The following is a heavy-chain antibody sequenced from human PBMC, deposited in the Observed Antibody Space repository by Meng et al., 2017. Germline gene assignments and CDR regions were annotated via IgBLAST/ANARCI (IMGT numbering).Heavy chain of an antibody. CDR1: GFSLSTSGVG. CDR2: IYWDDDK. D-gene: IGHD6-13*01. CDR3: AHRRDEYSSSWYGWFDP. J-gene: IGHJ5*02. Sequence: HITLKEAGPTLVKPTQTLTLTCPFSGFSLSTSGVGVGWIRQPPGKALEWLALIYWDDDKRYSPSLKSRLTITKDTSKNQVVLTMTNMDPVDTATYYCAHRRDEYSSSWYGWFDPWGQGTLVTVSS. V-gene: IGHV2-5*02.